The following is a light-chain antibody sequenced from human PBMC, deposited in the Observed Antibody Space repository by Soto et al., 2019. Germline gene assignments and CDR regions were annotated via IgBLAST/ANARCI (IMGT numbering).Light chain of an antibody. CDR2: GAS. J-gene: IGKJ1*01. CDR3: QQYGSTVT. V-gene: IGKV3-20*01. CDR1: QSVSNNY. Sequence: TLSLSPGERATLSCRASQSVSNNYLAWYQQKPGQAPRLLIYGASNRATGIPGRFSGSGSGTDFTLTISRLEPEDFAVYYCQQYGSTVTFGQGTKVDIK.